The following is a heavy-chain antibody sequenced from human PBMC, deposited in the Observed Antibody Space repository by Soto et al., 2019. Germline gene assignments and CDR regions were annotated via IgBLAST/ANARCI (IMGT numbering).Heavy chain of an antibody. J-gene: IGHJ4*02. D-gene: IGHD6-19*01. Sequence: EVQLVESGGGLVQPGGSLKLSCAASGFTFSGSAMHWVRQAAGKGLEWVGRIRSKANSYATAYAASVKGRFTISSDDSKNTAYLQMNSLKTEDTAVYYCTRSYSSGWDYWGEGTLVTVSS. CDR2: IRSKANSYAT. V-gene: IGHV3-73*02. CDR3: TRSYSSGWDY. CDR1: GFTFSGSA.